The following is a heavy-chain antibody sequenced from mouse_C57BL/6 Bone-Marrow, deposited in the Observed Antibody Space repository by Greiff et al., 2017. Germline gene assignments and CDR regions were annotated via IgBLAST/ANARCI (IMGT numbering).Heavy chain of an antibody. V-gene: IGHV3-5*01. CDR3: ARGDSSGYYAMDY. CDR2: IYYSGTI. D-gene: IGHD3-2*02. CDR1: GISITTGNYR. J-gene: IGHJ4*01. Sequence: VQLKESGPGLVKPSQTVFLTCTVTGISITTGNYRWSWIRQFPGNKLEWIGYIYYSGTITYNPSLISRTTITRDTPKNQFFLEMNSLTAEDTATYYCARGDSSGYYAMDYWGQGTSVTVSS.